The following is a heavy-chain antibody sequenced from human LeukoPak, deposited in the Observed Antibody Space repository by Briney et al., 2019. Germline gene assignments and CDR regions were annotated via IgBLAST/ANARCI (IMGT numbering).Heavy chain of an antibody. CDR3: ARDRRRQLDQDPFDY. CDR2: ISAYDGNT. V-gene: IGHV1-18*01. J-gene: IGHJ4*02. Sequence: GASVKVSCKASGYTFTSYGISWGRQAPGHGLEWRGWISAYDGNTNYAQQLQGRVTMGTDTSTSTAYMELRSLRSDDTAVYYCARDRRRQLDQDPFDYWGQGTLVTVSS. CDR1: GYTFTSYG. D-gene: IGHD6-13*01.